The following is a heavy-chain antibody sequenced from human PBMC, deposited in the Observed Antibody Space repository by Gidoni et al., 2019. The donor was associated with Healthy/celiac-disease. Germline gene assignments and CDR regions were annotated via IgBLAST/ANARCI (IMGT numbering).Heavy chain of an antibody. CDR1: GYTFTSYY. CDR3: ARGVTGGGYYYYGMDV. Sequence: QVQLVQSGADVKKPGASVKVSCKASGYTFTSYYMHWVRQGPGQGLEWMGIINPRGGSTSYAQKFQGRVTMTRDTSTSKVYMELSSLRSEDTAVYYCARGVTGGGYYYYGMDVWGQGTTVTVSS. CDR2: INPRGGST. J-gene: IGHJ6*02. V-gene: IGHV1-46*01. D-gene: IGHD2-21*02.